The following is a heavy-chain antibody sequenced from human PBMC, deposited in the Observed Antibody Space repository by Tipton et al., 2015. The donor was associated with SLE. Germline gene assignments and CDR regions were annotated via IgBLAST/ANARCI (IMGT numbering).Heavy chain of an antibody. Sequence: TLSLTCTVSGGSISSHYWSWIRQPPGKGLEWIGYIYYSGSTNYNPSLKSRVTISVDTSKNQFSLKLSSVTAADTAVYYCATSAPRAYGSGSYYLDYWGQGTLVTVSS. CDR1: GGSISSHY. CDR3: ATSAPRAYGSGSYYLDY. V-gene: IGHV4-59*11. J-gene: IGHJ4*02. CDR2: IYYSGST. D-gene: IGHD3-10*01.